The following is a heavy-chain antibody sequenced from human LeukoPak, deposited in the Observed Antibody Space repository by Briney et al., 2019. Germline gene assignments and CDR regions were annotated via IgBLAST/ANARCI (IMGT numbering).Heavy chain of an antibody. CDR2: LSGSGGST. Sequence: GGSLRLSCAASGFTFSSYAMSWVRQAPGKGLEWGSRLSGSGGSTYYADSVKGRFTISRDNSKNTLYLQMNSLRAEDTAVYYCAKDLTGYDILTGYSPYWGQGTLVTVSS. D-gene: IGHD3-9*01. J-gene: IGHJ4*02. CDR3: AKDLTGYDILTGYSPY. CDR1: GFTFSSYA. V-gene: IGHV3-23*01.